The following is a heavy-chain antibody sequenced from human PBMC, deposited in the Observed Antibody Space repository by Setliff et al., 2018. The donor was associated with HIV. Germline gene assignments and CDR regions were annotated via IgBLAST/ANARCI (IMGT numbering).Heavy chain of an antibody. D-gene: IGHD2-2*02. J-gene: IGHJ5*02. V-gene: IGHV4-39*01. Sequence: SETLSLTCAVSSASISNYHWGWIRQPPGKGLEWIAIIHYNGRTYYDPSLKSRVTIFVDTSKTQFYLKLRSVTASDTAVYYCARYTSKVDWFDPWGQGTLVTVSS. CDR2: IHYNGRT. CDR3: ARYTSKVDWFDP. CDR1: SASISNYH.